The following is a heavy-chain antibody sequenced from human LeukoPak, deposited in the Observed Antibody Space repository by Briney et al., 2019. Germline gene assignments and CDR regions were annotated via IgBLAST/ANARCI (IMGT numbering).Heavy chain of an antibody. D-gene: IGHD6-13*01. CDR3: ARRSGIGYSSSWYSAGDY. Sequence: GESLKISCKGFGFTFTNYWIGWVRQTPEKGLEWMGVIGPRDSDTRYSPSFQGQVTISADKSISTAYLQWSSLKASDTAMYYCARRSGIGYSSSWYSAGDYWGQGTLVTVSS. V-gene: IGHV5-51*01. CDR2: IGPRDSDT. CDR1: GFTFTNYW. J-gene: IGHJ4*02.